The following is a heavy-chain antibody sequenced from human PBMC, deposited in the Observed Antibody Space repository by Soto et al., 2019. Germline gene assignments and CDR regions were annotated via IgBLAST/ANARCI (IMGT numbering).Heavy chain of an antibody. CDR1: GYTFTSYG. D-gene: IGHD2-21*02. J-gene: IGHJ3*02. Sequence: GASVKVSCKASGYTFTSYGISWVRQAPGQGLEWMGWISAYNGNTNYAQKLQGRVTMTADTSTSTAYMELSSLRSEDTAVYYCARSGTVVTPIGRPHAFEIWGQGTMVTV. V-gene: IGHV1-18*01. CDR3: ARSGTVVTPIGRPHAFEI. CDR2: ISAYNGNT.